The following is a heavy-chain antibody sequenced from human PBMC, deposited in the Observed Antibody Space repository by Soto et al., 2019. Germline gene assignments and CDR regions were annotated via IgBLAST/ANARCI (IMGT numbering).Heavy chain of an antibody. CDR3: TGQIASGY. Sequence: QVQLVESGGGVVQPGRSLRLSCAASGFTFSNSGMHWVRQAPGKGLEWVAVISFDGSTKYYVDSVKGRFSISRDNSKNTLYLEMNSLRADDAAVYYCTGQIASGYWGQGTLVTVSS. J-gene: IGHJ4*02. CDR1: GFTFSNSG. D-gene: IGHD2-8*02. CDR2: ISFDGSTK. V-gene: IGHV3-30*03.